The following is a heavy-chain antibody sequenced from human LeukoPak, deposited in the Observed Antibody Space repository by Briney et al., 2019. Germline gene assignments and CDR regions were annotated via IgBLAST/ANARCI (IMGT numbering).Heavy chain of an antibody. CDR1: GGSISSSSYY. D-gene: IGHD6-13*01. Sequence: PSETLSLTCTVSGGSISSSSYYWGWIRQPPGKGLEWIGSIYYSGSTYYNPSLKSRVTISVDTSKNQFSLKLSSVTAADTAVYYCARARIAAAPVMDYWGQGTLVTVSS. CDR2: IYYSGST. V-gene: IGHV4-39*07. CDR3: ARARIAAAPVMDY. J-gene: IGHJ4*02.